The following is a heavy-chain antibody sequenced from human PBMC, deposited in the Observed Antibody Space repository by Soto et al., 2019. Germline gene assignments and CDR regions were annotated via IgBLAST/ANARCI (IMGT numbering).Heavy chain of an antibody. CDR2: IYYSGST. V-gene: IGHV4-30-4*01. D-gene: IGHD6-6*01. J-gene: IGHJ5*02. CDR1: GGSISSGDYY. CDR3: ARERPDGARLDP. Sequence: SETLSLTYTVSGGSISSGDYYWSWIRQPPGKGLEWIGYIYYSGSTYYNPSLKSRVTISVDTSKNQFSLKLSSVTAADTAVYYCARERPDGARLDPWGQGTLVTSPQ.